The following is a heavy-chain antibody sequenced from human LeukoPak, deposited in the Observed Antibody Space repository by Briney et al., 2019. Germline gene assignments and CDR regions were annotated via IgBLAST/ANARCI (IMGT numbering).Heavy chain of an antibody. V-gene: IGHV3-48*03. CDR3: ARALTLADAFDI. J-gene: IGHJ3*02. CDR2: ISSSGSTI. CDR1: GFTFSSYE. D-gene: IGHD3-9*01. Sequence: GGSLRLSCAASGFTFSSYEMNWVRQAPGKGLEWVSYISSSGSTIYYADSVKGRFTISRDNAKNSLYLQMNSLRGEDTAVYYCARALTLADAFDIWGQGTMVTVSS.